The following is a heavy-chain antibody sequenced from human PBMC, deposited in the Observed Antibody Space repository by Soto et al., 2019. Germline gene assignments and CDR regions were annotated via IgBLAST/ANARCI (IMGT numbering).Heavy chain of an antibody. D-gene: IGHD3-10*01. Sequence: PSEILSLTCTVSGGSISSGGYYWSWIRQHPGKGLEWIGYIYYSGSTYYNPSLKSRVTISVDTSKNQFSLKLSSVTAADTAVYYCARVTPYGSGRNGMDVWGQGTTVTVSS. V-gene: IGHV4-31*03. J-gene: IGHJ6*02. CDR1: GGSISSGGYY. CDR3: ARVTPYGSGRNGMDV. CDR2: IYYSGST.